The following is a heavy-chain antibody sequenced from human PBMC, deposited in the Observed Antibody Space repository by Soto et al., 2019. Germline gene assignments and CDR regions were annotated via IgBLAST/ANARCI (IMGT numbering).Heavy chain of an antibody. CDR2: LILILGTA. CDR1: GGTSTSYA. Sequence: GASVKVSCKSSGGTSTSYAFSWVRQAPGQGLEWMGGLILILGTANYAQKFQGRVTITADETTNTVYMEVTGLRSEDTAVYFCASGYYDSTGYSIDHWGQGTQVTVSS. J-gene: IGHJ4*02. D-gene: IGHD3-22*01. V-gene: IGHV1-69*13. CDR3: ASGYYDSTGYSIDH.